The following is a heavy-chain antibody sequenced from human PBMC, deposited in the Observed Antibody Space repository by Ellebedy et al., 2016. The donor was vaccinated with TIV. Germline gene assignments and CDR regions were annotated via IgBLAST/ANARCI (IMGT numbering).Heavy chain of an antibody. CDR1: GFTFTIYA. V-gene: IGHV3-23*01. Sequence: PGGSLRLSCAASGFTFTIYAMTWVRQAPGKGLEWVSLISAGGDTTYYSDSVKGRFTISRDNSRNTLYLQMNSLRGEDTAVYFCAKDVRYTTGWGGALDIWGQGAMVIVSS. J-gene: IGHJ3*02. CDR3: AKDVRYTTGWGGALDI. D-gene: IGHD2-8*02. CDR2: ISAGGDTT.